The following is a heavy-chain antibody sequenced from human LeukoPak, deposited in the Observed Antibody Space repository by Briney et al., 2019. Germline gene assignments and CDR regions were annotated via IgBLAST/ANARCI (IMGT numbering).Heavy chain of an antibody. D-gene: IGHD3-10*01. J-gene: IGHJ5*02. V-gene: IGHV3-11*01. CDR2: ISSSGSTI. CDR1: RFTFSDYY. Sequence: GGSLRLSCAASRFTFSDYYMSWIRQAPGKGLEWVSYISSSGSTIYYADSVKGRFTISRDNAKNSLYLQMNSLRAEDTAVYYCASREIRGVTGGFDPWGQGTLVTVPS. CDR3: ASREIRGVTGGFDP.